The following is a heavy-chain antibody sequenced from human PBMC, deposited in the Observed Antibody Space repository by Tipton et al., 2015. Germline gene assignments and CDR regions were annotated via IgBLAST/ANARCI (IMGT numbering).Heavy chain of an antibody. Sequence: TLSLTCTVSSDSISKYYWSWIRQPPGKELEWIGYIQYSGSTNYNPSLESRVTISVDTSKNQFSLKLTSVTAADTAVYYCACQDYDLLSRDYPAIDYWGQGTLVIVSS. CDR2: IQYSGST. V-gene: IGHV4-59*08. CDR3: ACQDYDLLSRDYPAIDY. D-gene: IGHD3-3*01. J-gene: IGHJ4*02. CDR1: SDSISKYY.